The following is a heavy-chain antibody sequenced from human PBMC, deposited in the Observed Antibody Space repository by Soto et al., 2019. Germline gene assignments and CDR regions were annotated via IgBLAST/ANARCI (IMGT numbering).Heavy chain of an antibody. CDR2: IIPILGIA. D-gene: IGHD6-19*01. CDR1: GGTFSSYT. CDR3: ARSSGSGFYYFDY. J-gene: IGHJ4*02. Sequence: SVKVSCKASGGTFSSYTISWVRQAPGQGLDWMGRIIPILGIANYAQKFQGRVTITADRSTSTAYMELSSLRSEDTAVYYCARSSGSGFYYFDYWGQGTLVTVSS. V-gene: IGHV1-69*02.